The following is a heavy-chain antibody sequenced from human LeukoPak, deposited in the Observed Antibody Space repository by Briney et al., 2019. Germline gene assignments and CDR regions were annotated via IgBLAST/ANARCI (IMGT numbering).Heavy chain of an antibody. D-gene: IGHD3-3*01. CDR2: ISAYNGNT. J-gene: IGHJ4*02. CDR3: ARAYYDFWSGYIGVDY. V-gene: IGHV1-18*01. Sequence: ASVKVSCKASGYTFTSYGINWVRQAPGQGLEWMGWISAYNGNTNYAQKLQGRVTMTTDTSTSTAYMELRSLRSDDTAVYYCARAYYDFWSGYIGVDYWGQGTLVTVSS. CDR1: GYTFTSYG.